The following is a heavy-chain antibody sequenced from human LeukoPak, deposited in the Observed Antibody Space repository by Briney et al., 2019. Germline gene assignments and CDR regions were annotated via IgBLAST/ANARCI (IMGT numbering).Heavy chain of an antibody. D-gene: IGHD4-17*01. CDR3: ARDLRFDAFDI. V-gene: IGHV4-61*02. Sequence: SQTLSLTCTVSGGSISSGSYYWSWIRQPAGKGLEWIGRIYTSGSTNYNPSHKSRVTISVDTSKNQFSLKLSSVTAADTAVYYCARDLRFDAFDIWGQGTMVTVSS. CDR2: IYTSGST. J-gene: IGHJ3*02. CDR1: GGSISSGSYY.